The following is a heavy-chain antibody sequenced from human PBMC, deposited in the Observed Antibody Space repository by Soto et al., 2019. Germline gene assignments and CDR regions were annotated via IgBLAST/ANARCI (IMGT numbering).Heavy chain of an antibody. D-gene: IGHD1-26*01. CDR3: AKHVVIVSGGSSYDF. CDR2: VYYTGYT. J-gene: IGHJ4*02. Sequence: SETLSLTCSVSGGSICGYYWSWIRQPPGKGLEFVGYVYYTGYTNYNPSLKSRLTISLDMSKNQISLKLTSVTAADTAVYYCAKHVVIVSGGSSYDFWGQGILVTVSS. CDR1: GGSICGYY. V-gene: IGHV4-59*08.